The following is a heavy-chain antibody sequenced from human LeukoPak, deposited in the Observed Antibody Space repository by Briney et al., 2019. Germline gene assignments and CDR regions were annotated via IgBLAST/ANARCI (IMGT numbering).Heavy chain of an antibody. J-gene: IGHJ4*02. CDR3: ARLSSGGGLFDY. V-gene: IGHV4-59*08. D-gene: IGHD3-10*01. CDR2: IYYSGST. CDR1: GGSISSYY. Sequence: PSETLSLTCTVSGGSISSYYWSWIRQPPGKGLEWIGYIYYSGSTNYNPSLKSRVTISVDTSKNQFSLKLSSVTAADTAVYYCARLSSGGGLFDYWGQGTLVTVSS.